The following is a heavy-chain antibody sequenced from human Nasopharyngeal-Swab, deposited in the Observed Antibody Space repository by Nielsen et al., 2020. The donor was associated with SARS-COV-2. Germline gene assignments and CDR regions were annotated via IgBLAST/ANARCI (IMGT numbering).Heavy chain of an antibody. J-gene: IGHJ4*02. CDR3: AKDVHGDYGGIDY. CDR2: ISYDGSNK. Sequence: LSLTCAASGFTFSSYGMHWVRQAPGKGLEWVAVISYDGSNKYYADSVKGRFTISRDNSKNTLYLQMNSLRVEDTAVYYCAKDVHGDYGGIDYWGQGTLVTVSS. V-gene: IGHV3-30*18. D-gene: IGHD4-17*01. CDR1: GFTFSSYG.